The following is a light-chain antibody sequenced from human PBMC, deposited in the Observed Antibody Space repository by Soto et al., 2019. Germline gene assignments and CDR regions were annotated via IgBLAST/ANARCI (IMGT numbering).Light chain of an antibody. V-gene: IGKV3-20*01. CDR1: QSVSSSY. CDR2: RAS. CDR3: QQYGSYWT. Sequence: EIVLTQTPGTLSVSPGERTTLSCRASQSVSSSYLAWYQQKPGQAPRLLIYRASSRATGIPDRFSGSGSGTDFTLTISRLEPEDFAVYYCQQYGSYWTFGQGTKVDIK. J-gene: IGKJ1*01.